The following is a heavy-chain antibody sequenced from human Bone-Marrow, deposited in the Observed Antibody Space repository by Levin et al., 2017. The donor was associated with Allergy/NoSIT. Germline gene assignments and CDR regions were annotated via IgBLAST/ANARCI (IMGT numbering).Heavy chain of an antibody. J-gene: IGHJ2*01. CDR1: GFTFSSFG. CDR2: ISGSGGNT. Sequence: AGGSLRLSCAASGFTFSSFGMSWVRQAPGRGLEWVSSISGSGGNTYYENSVKGRFTISRDNSKNTLDLQMNSLRAEDTAVYYCAKGGASGSHWYFHLWGRGTLVTVSS. V-gene: IGHV3-23*01. CDR3: AKGGASGSHWYFHL. D-gene: IGHD3-10*01.